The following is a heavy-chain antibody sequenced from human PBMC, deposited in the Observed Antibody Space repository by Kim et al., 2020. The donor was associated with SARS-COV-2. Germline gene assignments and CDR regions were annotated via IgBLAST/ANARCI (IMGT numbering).Heavy chain of an antibody. J-gene: IGHJ6*02. CDR1: GYTFTSYD. D-gene: IGHD2-2*01. CDR3: ARSSGGYCSSTSCFYYYYYGMDV. Sequence: ASVKVSCKASGYTFTSYDINWVRQATGQGLEWMGWMNPNSGNTGYAQKFQGRVTMTRNTSISTAYMELSSLRSEDTAVYYCARSSGGYCSSTSCFYYYYYGMDVWGQGTTVTVSS. CDR2: MNPNSGNT. V-gene: IGHV1-8*01.